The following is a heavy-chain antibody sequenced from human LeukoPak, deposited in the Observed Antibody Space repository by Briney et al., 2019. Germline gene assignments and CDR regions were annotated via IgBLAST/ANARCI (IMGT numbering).Heavy chain of an antibody. V-gene: IGHV4-61*02. CDR2: IYTSGST. Sequence: SETLSLTCTVSGGSVSSGSYYWSWIRQPAGKGLEWIGRIYTSGSTNYNPSLKSRVTISVDTSKNQFSLKLSSVTAADTAVYYSARAGPTPYSGSYSLFDYWGQGTLVTVSS. J-gene: IGHJ4*02. CDR3: ARAGPTPYSGSYSLFDY. D-gene: IGHD1-26*01. CDR1: GGSVSSGSYY.